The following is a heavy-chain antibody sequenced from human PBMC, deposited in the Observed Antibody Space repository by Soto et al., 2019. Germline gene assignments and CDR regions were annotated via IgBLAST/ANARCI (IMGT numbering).Heavy chain of an antibody. Sequence: QVQLVQSGAEVKKPGSSVKVSCKASGGTFSSYAISWVRQAPGQGLEWMGGIIPIFGTANYAQKFQGRVTITADESASTAYMDMRSLRSEDTTVYYCARVRFLDWFGGENNWFDPWGQGTLVTVS. CDR2: IIPIFGTA. J-gene: IGHJ5*02. CDR1: GGTFSSYA. V-gene: IGHV1-69*01. CDR3: ARVRFLDWFGGENNWFDP. D-gene: IGHD3-3*01.